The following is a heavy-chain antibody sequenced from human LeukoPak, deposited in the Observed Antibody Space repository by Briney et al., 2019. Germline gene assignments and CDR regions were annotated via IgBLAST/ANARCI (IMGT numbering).Heavy chain of an antibody. J-gene: IGHJ5*02. CDR1: GFTFDDYG. CDR2: INWNGGST. V-gene: IGHV3-20*04. D-gene: IGHD2-8*01. CDR3: TKSDWFDP. Sequence: GGSLRLSCAASGFTFDDYGMSWVRQAPGKGLEWVSGINWNGGSTGYADSVKGRFTISRDNAKNTLFLQMTSLRVEDTAIYYCTKSDWFDPWGPGTLVTVSS.